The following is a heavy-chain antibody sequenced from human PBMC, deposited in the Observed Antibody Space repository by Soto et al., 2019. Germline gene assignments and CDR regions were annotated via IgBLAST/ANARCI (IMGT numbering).Heavy chain of an antibody. CDR3: ARNRAYSQGD. CDR1: GDSASSNNY. Sequence: SETLSLTCAVSGDSASSNNYWIWVRQPPREGLEWIGAISHSGSAIYNPSLESRVTISLDKSRNHFSLILSSVTAVDTAVYFCARNRAYSQGDWGKETLVTVSS. V-gene: IGHV4-4*02. J-gene: IGHJ4*02. D-gene: IGHD5-18*01. CDR2: ISHSGSA.